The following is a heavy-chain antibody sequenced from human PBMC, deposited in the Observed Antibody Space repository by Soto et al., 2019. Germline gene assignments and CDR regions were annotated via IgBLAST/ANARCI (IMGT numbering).Heavy chain of an antibody. V-gene: IGHV3-11*06. CDR3: ARGHDYYSGGYQYFDS. CDR1: GITFSDSY. CDR2: ISGSRNYT. J-gene: IGHJ4*01. D-gene: IGHD3-22*01. Sequence: QVRLVESGGGLVKPGGSLRLSCAVSGITFSDSYMTWIRQAPGKGLEWVSFISGSRNYTHYADSVKGRFTISRDNAKNLLYLQMDSLRVDETAVYFCARGHDYYSGGYQYFDSWGHGTLVTVSS.